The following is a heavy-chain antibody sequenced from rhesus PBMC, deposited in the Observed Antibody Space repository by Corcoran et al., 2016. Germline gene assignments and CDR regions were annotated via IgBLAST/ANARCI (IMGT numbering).Heavy chain of an antibody. V-gene: IGHV4-169*02. Sequence: QLQLQESGPGLVKPSETLSVTCAVAGGSISSSYWSWIRQAPGKGLDGFGYIYGSGSSTNYNPSLKSRVTLSVDTSKNQLSLKLSSVTAADTAVYYCASGVPFDYWGQGVLVTVSS. CDR1: GGSISSSY. CDR2: IYGSGSST. J-gene: IGHJ4*01. CDR3: ASGVPFDY.